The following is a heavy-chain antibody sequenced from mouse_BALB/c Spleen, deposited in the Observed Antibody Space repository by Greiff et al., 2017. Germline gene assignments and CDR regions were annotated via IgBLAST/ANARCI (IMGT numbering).Heavy chain of an antibody. CDR1: GFTFSSYG. V-gene: IGHV5-6*01. Sequence: EVQLQESGGDLVKPGGSLKLSCAASGFTFSSYGMSWVRQTPDKRLEWDATISSGGSYTYYPDSVKGRFTISRDNAKNTLYLQMSSLKSEDTAMYYCASQGDYDDQAWFAYWGQGTLVTVSA. CDR2: ISSGGSYT. D-gene: IGHD2-4*01. CDR3: ASQGDYDDQAWFAY. J-gene: IGHJ3*01.